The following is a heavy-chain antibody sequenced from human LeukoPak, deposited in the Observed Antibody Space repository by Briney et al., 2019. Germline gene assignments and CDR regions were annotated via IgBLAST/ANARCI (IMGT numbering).Heavy chain of an antibody. CDR2: INHSGST. CDR1: GGSFSGYY. J-gene: IGHJ5*02. V-gene: IGHV4-34*01. CDR3: ARGTQGVDNWFDP. Sequence: PSETLSLTCAVYGGSFSGYYWSWIRQPPGKGLEWIGEINHSGSTNYNPSLKSRVTISVDTSKNQFSLKLSSVTAADTAVYYCARGTQGVDNWFDPWGQGTLVTVSS. D-gene: IGHD2-2*01.